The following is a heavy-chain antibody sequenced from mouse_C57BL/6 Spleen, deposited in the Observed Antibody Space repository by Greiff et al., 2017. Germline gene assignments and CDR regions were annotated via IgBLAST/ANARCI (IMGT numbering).Heavy chain of an antibody. CDR2: IDPNSGGT. J-gene: IGHJ4*01. Sequence: VQLQQPGAELVKPGASVKLSCKASGYTFTSYWMHWVKQRPGRGLEWIGRIDPNSGGTKYNEKFKSKATLTVDKPSSTAYMPLSSLTSEDSAMYYCARPYGNGYYAMDDWGQGTSVTVSS. D-gene: IGHD2-1*01. CDR3: ARPYGNGYYAMDD. CDR1: GYTFTSYW. V-gene: IGHV1-62-3*01.